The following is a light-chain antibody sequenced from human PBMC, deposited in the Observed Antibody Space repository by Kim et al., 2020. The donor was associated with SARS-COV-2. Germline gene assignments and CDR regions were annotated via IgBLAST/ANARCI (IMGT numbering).Light chain of an antibody. CDR1: QVISSY. CDR2: AAS. Sequence: DIQLTQSPSFLSASVGDRVTITCRASQVISSYLAWYQQKPGKAPKLLIYAASTLQSGVPSRFSGSGSGTEFTLTISSLQPEDFATDYCQQANSFPWTFGQGTKVDIK. CDR3: QQANSFPWT. V-gene: IGKV1-9*01. J-gene: IGKJ1*01.